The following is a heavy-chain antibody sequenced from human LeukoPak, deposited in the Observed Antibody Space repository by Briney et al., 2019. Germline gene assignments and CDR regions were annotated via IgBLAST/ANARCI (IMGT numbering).Heavy chain of an antibody. D-gene: IGHD5-18*01. Sequence: GESLKISCKGSGYTFTGYYMHWVRQAPGQGLEWMGRINPNSGGTNYAQKFQGRVTMTRDTSISTAYMELSRLRSDDTAVYYCAREYSYGLHFDYWGQGTLVTVSS. V-gene: IGHV1-2*06. CDR1: GYTFTGYY. CDR2: INPNSGGT. J-gene: IGHJ4*02. CDR3: AREYSYGLHFDY.